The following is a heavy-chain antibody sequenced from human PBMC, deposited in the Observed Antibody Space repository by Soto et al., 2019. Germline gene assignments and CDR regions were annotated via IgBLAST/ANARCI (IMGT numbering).Heavy chain of an antibody. J-gene: IGHJ4*02. V-gene: IGHV3-11*01. CDR3: ARDYYGDYILDY. D-gene: IGHD4-17*01. Sequence: QVQLVESGGGLVKPGGSLRLSCVVSGFSFSDYYMSWIRQAPGKGLEWISYISNTGSTKYYADSVKGRFTISRDNAKNSLYLQMSSLRGEDTAVYYCARDYYGDYILDYWGQGTLVTVSS. CDR2: ISNTGSTK. CDR1: GFSFSDYY.